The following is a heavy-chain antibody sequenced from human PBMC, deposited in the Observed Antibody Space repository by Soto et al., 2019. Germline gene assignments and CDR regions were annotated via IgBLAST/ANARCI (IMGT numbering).Heavy chain of an antibody. J-gene: IGHJ6*03. Sequence: PGGSLRLSCAASGFTFSSYGMHWVRQAPGKGLEWVAVISYDGSNKYYADSVKGRFTISRDNSKNTLYLRMNSLRAEDTAVYYCAKYGCGSPTCPYYFYSFMDVWGKGTTVTVSS. CDR3: AKYGCGSPTCPYYFYSFMDV. V-gene: IGHV3-30*18. D-gene: IGHD2-2*01. CDR2: ISYDGSNK. CDR1: GFTFSSYG.